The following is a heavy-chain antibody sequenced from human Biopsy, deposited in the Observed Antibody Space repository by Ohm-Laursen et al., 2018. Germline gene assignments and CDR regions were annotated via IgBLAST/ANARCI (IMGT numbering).Heavy chain of an antibody. CDR1: GGTFIGFD. Sequence: GASVKVSCNATGGTFIGFDINWVRQAPGQGLEWLGGNIPILGTGNYAQKVQDRVTVAADTSTSTATMELRSLRSDDTAVYYCATKLTGYFHHWGQGTLVIVSS. V-gene: IGHV1-69*06. CDR2: NIPILGTG. CDR3: ATKLTGYFHH. D-gene: IGHD3-9*01. J-gene: IGHJ1*01.